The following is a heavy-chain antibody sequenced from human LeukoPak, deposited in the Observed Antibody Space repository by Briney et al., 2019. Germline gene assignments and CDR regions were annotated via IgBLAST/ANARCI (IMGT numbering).Heavy chain of an antibody. CDR2: ISGSGGST. V-gene: IGHV3-23*01. CDR1: GFTFSSYA. CDR3: ARVPGYSGYSDY. J-gene: IGHJ4*02. D-gene: IGHD5-12*01. Sequence: PGGSLRLSCAASGFTFSSYAMSWVRQAPGKGLEWVSAISGSGGSTYYADSVKGRFTISRDNAKNSLYLQMNSLRAEDTAVYYCARVPGYSGYSDYWGQGTLVTVSS.